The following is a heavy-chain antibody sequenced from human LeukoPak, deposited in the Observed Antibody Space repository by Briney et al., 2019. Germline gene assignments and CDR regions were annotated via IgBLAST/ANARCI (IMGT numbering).Heavy chain of an antibody. CDR3: ARSLPYGTTWYGRSDF. J-gene: IGHJ4*02. V-gene: IGHV3-7*03. D-gene: IGHD6-13*01. CDR2: IRQDGDTK. CDR1: GFPFNAYW. Sequence: PGGSLRLSCAASGFPFNAYWMTWVRQAPGKGREWVANIRQDGDTKYYVDSVKGRFTISRDNAMNSLYLQMNSLRAEDTAIYYCARSLPYGTTWYGRSDFWGQGTLVTVSS.